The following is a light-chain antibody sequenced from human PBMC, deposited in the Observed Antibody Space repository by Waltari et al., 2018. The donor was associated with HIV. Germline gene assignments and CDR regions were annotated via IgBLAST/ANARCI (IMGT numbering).Light chain of an antibody. CDR2: DVS. V-gene: IGLV2-11*01. J-gene: IGLJ1*01. CDR1: NSDVGRYTS. CDR3: CSYAGSIPFV. Sequence: QSALTQPRSVSGSLGQSVTISCTGTNSDVGRYTSVSWFHQHPGKAPKLMIYDVSKRPSGVPDRVSGSKSGNTASLTISGLQAEDEADYYCCSYAGSIPFVFGSGTKLTVL.